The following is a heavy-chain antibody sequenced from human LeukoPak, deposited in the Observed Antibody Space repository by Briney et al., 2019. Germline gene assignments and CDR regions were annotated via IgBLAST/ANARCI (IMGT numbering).Heavy chain of an antibody. J-gene: IGHJ3*02. CDR3: ARHQLLGPCFKGVCSDAFDI. CDR2: IDPSDSYT. Sequence: GASLKISCKGSGYRFTSYLISWVRQMPEKGLGWRGMIDPSDSYTNYSPSFQGHLTISADKSISTAYLQWSSLKASDTAMYYCARHQLLGPCFKGVCSDAFDIWGQGTMVTVSS. V-gene: IGHV5-10-1*01. D-gene: IGHD2-8*01. CDR1: GYRFTSYL.